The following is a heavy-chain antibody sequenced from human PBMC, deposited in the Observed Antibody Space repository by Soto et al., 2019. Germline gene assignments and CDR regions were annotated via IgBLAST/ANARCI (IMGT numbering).Heavy chain of an antibody. J-gene: IGHJ3*02. Sequence: GGSLRLSCAASGFTFSSYGMHWVRQAPGKGLEWVAVISYDGSNKYYADSVKGRFTISRDNSKNTLYLQMNSLRAQATAVYYCAKVPLERSQLFDIWGQGTMVTVSS. V-gene: IGHV3-30*18. CDR1: GFTFSSYG. D-gene: IGHD1-1*01. CDR2: ISYDGSNK. CDR3: AKVPLERSQLFDI.